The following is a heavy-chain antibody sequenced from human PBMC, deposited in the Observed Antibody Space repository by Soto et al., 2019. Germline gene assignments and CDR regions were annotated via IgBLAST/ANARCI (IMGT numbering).Heavy chain of an antibody. CDR2: IIPIFGTA. J-gene: IGHJ4*02. CDR1: GGTFSSYA. CDR3: ARVFYDYVWGSYRYSFDY. Sequence: QVQLVQSGAEVKKPGSSVKVSCKASGGTFSSYAISWVRQAPGQGLEWMGGIIPIFGTANYAQKFQGRVTITAAESTSTAYMELSSLRSEDTAVYYCARVFYDYVWGSYRYSFDYWGQGTLVTVSS. D-gene: IGHD3-16*02. V-gene: IGHV1-69*01.